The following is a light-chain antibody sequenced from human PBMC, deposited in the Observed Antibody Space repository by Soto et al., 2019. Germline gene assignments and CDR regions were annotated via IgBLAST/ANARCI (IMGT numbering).Light chain of an antibody. CDR3: QHYNSYSEA. CDR1: QGISSW. V-gene: IGKV1-5*03. CDR2: KAS. J-gene: IGKJ1*01. Sequence: IRMTQSPSSLSASTGDRVTISCRASQGISSWLAWYQQKPGKAPKLLIYKASTLKSGVPSRFSGSGSGTEFTLTISSLQPDDFATYYCQHYNSYSEAFDQGTKVDIK.